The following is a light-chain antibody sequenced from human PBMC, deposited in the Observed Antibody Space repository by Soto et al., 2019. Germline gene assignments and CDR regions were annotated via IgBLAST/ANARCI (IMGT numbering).Light chain of an antibody. V-gene: IGKV3-20*01. CDR1: QSVRTK. CDR3: LQYGTSPET. J-gene: IGKJ1*01. Sequence: EIVMTQSPDTLYVSPGEGATLSCRASQSVRTKLAWYQQKAGQAPRLLIYGASTRATGIPDRFSGSGSGTDFTLTIRRLEPEDFAVYYCLQYGTSPETFGQGTKVDIK. CDR2: GAS.